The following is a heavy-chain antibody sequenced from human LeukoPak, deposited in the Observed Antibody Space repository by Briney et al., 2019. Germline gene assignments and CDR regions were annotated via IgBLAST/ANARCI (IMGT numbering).Heavy chain of an antibody. CDR1: GYTLTELS. J-gene: IGHJ4*02. V-gene: IGHV1-24*01. D-gene: IGHD3-3*01. CDR2: FDPEDGET. Sequence: GASVKVSCKVSGYTLTELSMHWVRQAPGKGLEWMGGFDPEDGETIYAQKFQGRVTMTEDTSTDTAYMELSSLRSEGTAVYYCATSSTVLEWLPGDYWGQGTLVTVSS. CDR3: ATSSTVLEWLPGDY.